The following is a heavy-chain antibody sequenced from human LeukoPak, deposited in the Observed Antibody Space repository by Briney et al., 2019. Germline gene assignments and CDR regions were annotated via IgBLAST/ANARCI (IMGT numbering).Heavy chain of an antibody. J-gene: IGHJ4*02. CDR3: AKAWGGGNCYDY. CDR1: GFTFSSYA. D-gene: IGHD2-15*01. V-gene: IGHV3-23*01. CDR2: ISGSSGST. Sequence: GGSLRLSCAASGFTFSSYAMTWVRQAPGKGLEWVSAISGSSGSTYYADSVKGRFTISRDNSKNTVYLRMNSLRAEDTAVYYCAKAWGGGNCYDYWGQGTLVTVSS.